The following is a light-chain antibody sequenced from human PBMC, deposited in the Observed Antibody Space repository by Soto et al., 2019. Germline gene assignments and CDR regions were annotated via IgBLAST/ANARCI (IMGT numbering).Light chain of an antibody. J-gene: IGLJ1*01. CDR3: TSYTSGSTLYV. CDR2: EVN. CDR1: SCDVGSYDY. Sequence: QSALIQPASVSGSPGQSVTISCTGTSCDVGSYDYVSWYQQHPGTVPKLIIYEVNNRPSGVSNRFSGSKSGNTASLTISGLQAEDEADYYCTSYTSGSTLYVFGTGTKVTVL. V-gene: IGLV2-14*01.